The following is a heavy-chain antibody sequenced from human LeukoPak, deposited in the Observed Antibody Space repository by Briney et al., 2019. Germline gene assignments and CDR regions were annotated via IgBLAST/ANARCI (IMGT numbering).Heavy chain of an antibody. J-gene: IGHJ4*02. V-gene: IGHV4-59*11. CDR2: IYYTGII. Sequence: PSETLSLTCNVSGDSITSHYWNWIRQPPAKGLEWIGYIYYTGIIKYNPSLTSRVSMSVDTSKNQFFLKMKSVTAADTAVYHCARSVDYFDNTGPHMMFDYWGQGSPVTVSS. D-gene: IGHD3-22*01. CDR3: ARSVDYFDNTGPHMMFDY. CDR1: GDSITSHY.